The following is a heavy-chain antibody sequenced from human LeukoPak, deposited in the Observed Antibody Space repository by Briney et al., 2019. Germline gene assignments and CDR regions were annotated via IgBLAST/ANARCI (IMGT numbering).Heavy chain of an antibody. J-gene: IGHJ6*04. CDR3: ARGRITMVRGVGGYYYYGMDV. Sequence: SETLSLTCAVYGGSFSGYYWSWIRQPPGKGLEWIGEINHSGSTNYNPSPKSRVTISVDTSKNQFSLKLSSVTAADTAVYYCARGRITMVRGVGGYYYYGMDVWGKGTTVTVSS. V-gene: IGHV4-34*01. CDR1: GGSFSGYY. CDR2: INHSGST. D-gene: IGHD3-10*01.